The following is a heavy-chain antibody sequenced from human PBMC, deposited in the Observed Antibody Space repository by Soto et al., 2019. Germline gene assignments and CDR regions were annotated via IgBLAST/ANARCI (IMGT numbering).Heavy chain of an antibody. D-gene: IGHD3-3*01. CDR2: ISYDGSKK. J-gene: IGHJ4*02. Sequence: GGSLRLSCAASGFTFSSYGMHWVRQAPGKGLEWVALISYDGSKKYYANSVKGRFTISRDHSKNTLYLQMNSLRTEDTVVYYCAKGSGSYYDFWYYFDYWGQGTLVTVSS. CDR3: AKGSGSYYDFWYYFDY. CDR1: GFTFSSYG. V-gene: IGHV3-30*18.